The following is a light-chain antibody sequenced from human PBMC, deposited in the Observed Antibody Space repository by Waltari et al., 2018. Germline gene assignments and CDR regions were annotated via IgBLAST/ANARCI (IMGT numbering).Light chain of an antibody. J-gene: IGLJ2*01. Sequence: QSALTQPASVSGSPGQSITISCTGTSSDVGRYNYVPWYQPHPAQAPKLIIFDVSDRPSGVSYRFSGSKSGNTASLTISGLQAEDEADYYCSSYTTTTDVVFGGGTKVTVL. CDR1: SSDVGRYNY. CDR2: DVS. V-gene: IGLV2-14*03. CDR3: SSYTTTTDVV.